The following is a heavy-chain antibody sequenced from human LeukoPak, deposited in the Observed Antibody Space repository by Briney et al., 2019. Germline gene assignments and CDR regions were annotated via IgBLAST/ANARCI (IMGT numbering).Heavy chain of an antibody. D-gene: IGHD2-2*03. CDR3: ARVDSLDAFDV. CDR1: GFTFSDHY. CDR2: TRNIANIYTT. V-gene: IGHV3-72*01. Sequence: GGSLRFSCAASGFTFSDHYMDWVRQAPGKELKWVGRTRNIANIYTTKYAASVKGRFTISRGDSKNSLYMQRNSLTTEDTAAYFCARVDSLDAFDVWGQGTMVTVSS. J-gene: IGHJ3*01.